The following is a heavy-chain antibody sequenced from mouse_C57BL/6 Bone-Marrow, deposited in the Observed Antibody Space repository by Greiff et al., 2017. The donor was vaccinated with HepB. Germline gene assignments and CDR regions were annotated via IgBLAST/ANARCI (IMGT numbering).Heavy chain of an antibody. D-gene: IGHD4-1*01. CDR1: GYAFSSSW. CDR2: IYPGDGDT. V-gene: IGHV1-82*01. CDR3: ARDWTPYYFDY. Sequence: QVQLQQSGPELVKPGASVKISCKASGYAFSSSWMNWVKQRPGKGLEWIGRIYPGDGDTNYNGKFKGKATLTADKSSSTAYMQLSSLTSEDSAVYFCARDWTPYYFDYWGQGTTLTVSS. J-gene: IGHJ2*01.